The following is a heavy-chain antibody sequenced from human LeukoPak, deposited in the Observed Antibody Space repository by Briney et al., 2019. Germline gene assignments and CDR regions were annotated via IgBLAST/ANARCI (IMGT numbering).Heavy chain of an antibody. CDR2: IYHSGST. V-gene: IGHV4-30-2*01. J-gene: IGHJ4*02. CDR1: GGSISSGGYS. Sequence: SETLSLTCAVSGGSISSGGYSWSWIRQPPGKGLEWIGYIYHSGSTYYNPSLKSRVTISVDRSKNQFSLKLSSVTAADTAVYYCARGEESCGGDCYFFDYWGQGTLVTVSS. CDR3: ARGEESCGGDCYFFDY. D-gene: IGHD2-21*02.